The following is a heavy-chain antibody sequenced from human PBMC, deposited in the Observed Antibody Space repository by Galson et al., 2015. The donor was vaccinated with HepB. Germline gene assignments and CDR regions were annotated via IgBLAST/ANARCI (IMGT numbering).Heavy chain of an antibody. CDR1: GFTFTSYS. V-gene: IGHV3-48*01. J-gene: IGHJ4*02. Sequence: SLRLSCAASGFTFTSYSMNWVRQAPGKGLEWVSYTSSSGSTIYYADSVKGRFTISRDNAKNLLYLQMNSLRAEDTAVYYCVRGADYYGSGGYYNLDYWGQGTLVTVSS. CDR3: VRGADYYGSGGYYNLDY. D-gene: IGHD3-10*01. CDR2: TSSSGSTI.